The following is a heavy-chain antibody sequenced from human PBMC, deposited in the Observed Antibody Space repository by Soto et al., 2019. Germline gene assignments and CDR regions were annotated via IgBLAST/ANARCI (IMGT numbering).Heavy chain of an antibody. Sequence: GGSLRLSCAASGFTFSSYAMHWVRQAPGKGLEYVSAISSNGGSTYYANSVKGRFTISRDNSKNTLYLQMGSLRAKDMAVYYCARARDDYGDYSYYYYYYMDVWGKGTTVTVSS. CDR2: ISSNGGST. V-gene: IGHV3-64*01. J-gene: IGHJ6*03. D-gene: IGHD4-17*01. CDR3: ARARDDYGDYSYYYYYYMDV. CDR1: GFTFSSYA.